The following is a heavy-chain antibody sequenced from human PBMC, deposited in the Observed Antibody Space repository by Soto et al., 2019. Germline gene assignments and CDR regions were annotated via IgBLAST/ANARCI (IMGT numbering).Heavy chain of an antibody. CDR2: INNSGST. Sequence: QVQLQQWGAGLLKPSGTLSLTCAVYGGSFSGYYWTWIRQPPGTGLEWIGEINNSGSTNYNPSLKRPAPISVDTSKNQFSLSQTYVTTADTAVYCCARDQSTGHFHYWGQGPLVTVSS. V-gene: IGHV4-34*01. CDR1: GGSFSGYY. J-gene: IGHJ4*02. CDR3: ARDQSTGHFHY. D-gene: IGHD2-8*02.